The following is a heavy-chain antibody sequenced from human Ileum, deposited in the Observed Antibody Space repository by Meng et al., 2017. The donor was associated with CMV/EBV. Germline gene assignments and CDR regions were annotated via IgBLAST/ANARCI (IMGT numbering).Heavy chain of an antibody. CDR3: ARESAGFYSMDV. J-gene: IGHJ6*02. Sequence: GESLKISCAASGFTVSSNYMSWVRQAPGKGLEWVSVIYSGGGSTHYADSMKGRFTISRDNSKNTLYLQMNSLRAEDTAVYYCARESAGFYSMDVWGQGTTVTFSS. CDR1: GFTVSSNY. V-gene: IGHV3-66*02. CDR2: IYSGGGST. D-gene: IGHD2-21*01.